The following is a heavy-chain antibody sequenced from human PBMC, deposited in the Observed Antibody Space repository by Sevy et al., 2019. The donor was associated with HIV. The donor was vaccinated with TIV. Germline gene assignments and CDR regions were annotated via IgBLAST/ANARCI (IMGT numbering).Heavy chain of an antibody. CDR1: GFTFSDYY. Sequence: AGSLRLSCAASGFTFSDYYMSWIHQAPGKELEWVSYISSSGSTIYYADSVKGRFTISRDNAKNSLYLQMNSLRAEDTAVYYCARTTVRGVIVWFDPWGQGTLVTVSS. CDR2: ISSSGSTI. J-gene: IGHJ5*02. CDR3: ARTTVRGVIVWFDP. V-gene: IGHV3-11*01. D-gene: IGHD3-10*01.